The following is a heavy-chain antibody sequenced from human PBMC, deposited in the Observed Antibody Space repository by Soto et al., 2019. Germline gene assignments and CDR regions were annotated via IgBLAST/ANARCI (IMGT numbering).Heavy chain of an antibody. V-gene: IGHV3-23*01. CDR3: AKVASFYSYYGMAV. Sequence: EVQLLESGGGLVQPGGSLRLSCAASGFTFSSYAMTWVRQAPGKGLEWVSAISGRGGDTYYADSVKGRFTISRDNSKNPLYLQMNSLRAEDTAVYYWAKVASFYSYYGMAVWGQGTTVTVSS. J-gene: IGHJ6*02. CDR1: GFTFSSYA. CDR2: ISGRGGDT.